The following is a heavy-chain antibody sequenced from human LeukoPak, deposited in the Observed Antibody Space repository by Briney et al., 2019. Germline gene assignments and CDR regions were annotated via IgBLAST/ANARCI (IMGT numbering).Heavy chain of an antibody. CDR3: ARDESVAGTQFDP. Sequence: AASAKVSCKASGYTFTGYYMHWVRQAPGQGLEWMGWINPNSGGTNYAQKFQGRVTMTRDTSISTAYMELSRLRSDDTAVYYCARDESVAGTQFDPWGQGTLVTVSS. D-gene: IGHD6-19*01. V-gene: IGHV1-2*02. CDR1: GYTFTGYY. CDR2: INPNSGGT. J-gene: IGHJ5*02.